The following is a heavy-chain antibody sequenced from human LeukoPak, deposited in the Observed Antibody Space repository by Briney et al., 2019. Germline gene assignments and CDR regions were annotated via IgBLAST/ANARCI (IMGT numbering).Heavy chain of an antibody. D-gene: IGHD2/OR15-2a*01. CDR3: ARDNRGLDP. V-gene: IGHV3-74*01. Sequence: GGSLRLSCAASGFTVSSNYMSWVRQAPGKGLVWVSRINTDGSSTSYADSVKGRFTISRDNAKNTLYLQMNSLRAEDTAVYYCARDNRGLDPWGQGTLVTVSS. J-gene: IGHJ5*02. CDR2: INTDGSST. CDR1: GFTVSSNY.